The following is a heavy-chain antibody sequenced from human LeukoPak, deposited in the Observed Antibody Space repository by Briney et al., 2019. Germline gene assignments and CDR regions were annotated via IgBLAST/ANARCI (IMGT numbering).Heavy chain of an antibody. D-gene: IGHD4-17*01. J-gene: IGHJ4*02. CDR3: PTSHTYGDYPH. CDR1: GFIFSSYG. V-gene: IGHV3-30*03. CDR2: ISYDGSNK. Sequence: GGSLRLSCAASGFIFSSYGMHWVRQAPGKGLEWVAVISYDGSNKYYADSVKGRFTISRDNSKNTLYLQMNSLRAEDTAVYYCPTSHTYGDYPHWGQGTLVTVSS.